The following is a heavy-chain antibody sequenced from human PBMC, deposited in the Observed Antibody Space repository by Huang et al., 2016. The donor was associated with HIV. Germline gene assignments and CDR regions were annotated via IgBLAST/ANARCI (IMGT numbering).Heavy chain of an antibody. D-gene: IGHD3-10*01. CDR3: ARVPTPSYYDPWDISPAHEDVYYYNMDV. CDR2: INHSGHG. V-gene: IGHV4-34*02. CDR1: GGSFNNYY. Sequence: QVHLQQWGAGVLKPSETLSLTCAVYGGSFNNYYWSWVRQLPGRRLEGIGEINHSGHGNDNPSRKTRDTKSVDPSKNQFSLRLASVTAADTAVYYCARVPTPSYYDPWDISPAHEDVYYYNMDVWGQGTTVIVSS. J-gene: IGHJ6*02.